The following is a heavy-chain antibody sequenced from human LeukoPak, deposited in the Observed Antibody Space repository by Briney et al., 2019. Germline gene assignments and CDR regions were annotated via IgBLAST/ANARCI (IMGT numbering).Heavy chain of an antibody. CDR1: GFAFSNSW. V-gene: IGHV3-7*01. J-gene: IGHJ4*02. CDR2: IKEDGSVK. Sequence: GGSLRLSCAASGFAFSNSWMTWVRQARGKGLEWVANIKEDGSVKNYVEYVKGRFTISRDNAKNSLFLQMSSLRVEDTAVYFCARDRAYSTFDYWGQGTLVSVSS. CDR3: ARDRAYSTFDY. D-gene: IGHD2/OR15-2a*01.